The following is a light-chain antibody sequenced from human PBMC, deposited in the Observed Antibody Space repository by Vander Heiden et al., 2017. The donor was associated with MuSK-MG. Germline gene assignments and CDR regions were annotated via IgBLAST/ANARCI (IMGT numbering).Light chain of an antibody. J-gene: IGLJ3*02. Sequence: QAGLTQPPSVSKGLRQTATLTCTGNNNNVGNEGAAWLQQHQGHPPKLLSYRNNNRPSGISERFSASRSGNTASLTITGLQPEDEADYYCSAWDSSLSVLVFGGGTKLTVL. CDR3: SAWDSSLSVLV. V-gene: IGLV10-54*01. CDR2: RNN. CDR1: NNNVGNEG.